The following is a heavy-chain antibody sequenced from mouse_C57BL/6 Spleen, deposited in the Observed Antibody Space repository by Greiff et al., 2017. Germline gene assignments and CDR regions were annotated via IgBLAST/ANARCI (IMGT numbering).Heavy chain of an antibody. CDR1: GYSFNDYN. Sequence: IQLQQSGPELVKPGASVKISCKASGYSFNDYNMNWVKQSNGKSLEWIGVINPNYGTTSYNQKFKGKATLTVDQSSSTAYMQLNSLTSEDSAVCYCARSDYDDPWFACWGQGTLVTVSA. CDR2: INPNYGTT. CDR3: ARSDYDDPWFAC. V-gene: IGHV1-39*01. D-gene: IGHD2-4*01. J-gene: IGHJ3*01.